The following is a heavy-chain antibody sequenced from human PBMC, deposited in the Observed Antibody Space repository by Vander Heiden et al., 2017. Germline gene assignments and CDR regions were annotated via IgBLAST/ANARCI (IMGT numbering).Heavy chain of an antibody. CDR3: ARYCSSNSCYKFDS. Sequence: QEQLVQSGAEVKKPGASVQVSCKASEYTSSNYEINWVRQAAGQGLEWVGWMDPKTGNTGYAQKFQGRVTMTWNTSITTVYMELRSLRSEDTAVYYCARYCSSNSCYKFDSWGQGTLVSVSS. D-gene: IGHD2-2*01. V-gene: IGHV1-8*01. J-gene: IGHJ4*02. CDR1: EYTSSNYE. CDR2: MDPKTGNT.